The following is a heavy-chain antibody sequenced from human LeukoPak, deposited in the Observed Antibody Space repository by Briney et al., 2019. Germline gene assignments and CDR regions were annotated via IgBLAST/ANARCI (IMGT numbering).Heavy chain of an antibody. D-gene: IGHD5-24*01. V-gene: IGHV3-30*04. Sequence: PGRSLRLSCAASGFTFSSYAMHWVRQAPGKGLEWVAVISYDGSNKYYADSVKGRFTISRDNSKNTLYLQMNSLRAEDTAVYYCAKGWLQYPFDYWGQGTLVTVSS. CDR1: GFTFSSYA. CDR3: AKGWLQYPFDY. CDR2: ISYDGSNK. J-gene: IGHJ4*02.